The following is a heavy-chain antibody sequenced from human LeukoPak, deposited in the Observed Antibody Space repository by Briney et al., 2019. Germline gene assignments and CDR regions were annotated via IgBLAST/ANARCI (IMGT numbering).Heavy chain of an antibody. D-gene: IGHD5-12*01. CDR2: IYYSGST. V-gene: IGHV4-59*08. J-gene: IGHJ4*02. Sequence: SETLSLTCAVYGGSFSGYYWSWIRQPPGKGLEWIGYIYYSGSTNYNPSLKSRVTISVDMSKNQFSLKLNSVTAADTAVYYCARGVGVATTPHWGQGTLVTVSS. CDR1: GGSFSGYY. CDR3: ARGVGVATTPH.